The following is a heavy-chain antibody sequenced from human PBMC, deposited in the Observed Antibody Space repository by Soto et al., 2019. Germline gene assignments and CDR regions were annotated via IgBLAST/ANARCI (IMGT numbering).Heavy chain of an antibody. V-gene: IGHV1-69*01. Sequence: QVQLVQSGAEVKKPGSSVKVSCKASGGTFSSYAISWVRQAPGQGLEWMGGIIPIFGTANYAQKFQGRVTITADESTSTAYMELSSLRSEDTAVYYCAREHNGGLSSRPGWGRYGLDVWGQGTTVTVSS. D-gene: IGHD2-8*01. CDR1: GGTFSSYA. J-gene: IGHJ6*02. CDR2: IIPIFGTA. CDR3: AREHNGGLSSRPGWGRYGLDV.